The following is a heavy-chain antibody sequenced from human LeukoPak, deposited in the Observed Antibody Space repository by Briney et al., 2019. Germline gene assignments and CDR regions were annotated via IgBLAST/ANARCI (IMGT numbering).Heavy chain of an antibody. CDR1: GYSFTSHW. J-gene: IGHJ4*02. Sequence: GESLKISCKGSGYSFTSHWIGWVRQVPGKGLEWMGIISPGDSDTRYSPCFQGQVTVSADRSISTAYLQWSSLKASDTAMYYCARPLCSGGSCYIDYWGQGTLVTVSS. D-gene: IGHD2-15*01. CDR2: ISPGDSDT. V-gene: IGHV5-51*01. CDR3: ARPLCSGGSCYIDY.